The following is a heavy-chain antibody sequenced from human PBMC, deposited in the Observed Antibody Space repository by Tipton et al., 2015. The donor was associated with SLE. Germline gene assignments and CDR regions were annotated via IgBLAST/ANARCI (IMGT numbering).Heavy chain of an antibody. Sequence: TLSLTCTVSGGSISSSHYYWDWIRQPPGKGLEWLGSIYSSGGTYYNPSLKSRVTISVDTSKNQFSLELSSVTAADTAVYYCAREVITISDSDAFDIWGQGTMITVSS. V-gene: IGHV4-39*07. CDR3: AREVITISDSDAFDI. CDR2: IYSSGGT. D-gene: IGHD2-21*01. CDR1: GGSISSSHYY. J-gene: IGHJ3*02.